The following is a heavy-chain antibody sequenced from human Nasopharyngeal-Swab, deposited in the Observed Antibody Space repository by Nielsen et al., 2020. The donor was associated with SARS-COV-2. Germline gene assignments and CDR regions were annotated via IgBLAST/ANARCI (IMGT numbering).Heavy chain of an antibody. V-gene: IGHV1-58*01. J-gene: IGHJ3*02. D-gene: IGHD3-22*01. CDR1: GFTFTSSA. Sequence: SVKVSCKASGFTFTSSAVQWVRQARGQRLEWIGWIVVGSGNTNYAQKFQGRVTITADESTSTAYMELSSLRSEDTAVYYCARDLYYYDSSGYRHDAFDIWGQGTMVTVSS. CDR3: ARDLYYYDSSGYRHDAFDI. CDR2: IVVGSGNT.